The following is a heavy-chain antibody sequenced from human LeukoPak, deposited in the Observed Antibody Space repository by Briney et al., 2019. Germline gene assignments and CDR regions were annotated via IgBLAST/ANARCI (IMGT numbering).Heavy chain of an antibody. CDR3: ARGGLYGDY. J-gene: IGHJ4*02. CDR2: INSDGSGT. V-gene: IGHV3-74*01. Sequence: PGGSLRLSCVASGFTFSTYWMHWVRQAPGKGLVWVSRINSDGSGTTDADSVKGRFTISRDNAKNTLYLQMNSLRAEDTAVYYCARGGLYGDYWGQGTLVTVSS. D-gene: IGHD4-17*01. CDR1: GFTFSTYW.